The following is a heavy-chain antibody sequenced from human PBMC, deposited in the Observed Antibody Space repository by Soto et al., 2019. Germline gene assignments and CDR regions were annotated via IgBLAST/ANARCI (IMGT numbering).Heavy chain of an antibody. D-gene: IGHD3-22*01. J-gene: IGHJ4*02. CDR1: GFTFSSYS. V-gene: IGHV3-21*01. Sequence: GGSLRLSCAASGFTFSSYSMNWVRQAPGKGLEWVSSISSSSSYIYYADSVKGRFTISRDNARNSLYLQMNSLRAEDTAVYYCARSGPRYYYDRSGHCLDYWGQGTLVTVSS. CDR2: ISSSSSYI. CDR3: ARSGPRYYYDRSGHCLDY.